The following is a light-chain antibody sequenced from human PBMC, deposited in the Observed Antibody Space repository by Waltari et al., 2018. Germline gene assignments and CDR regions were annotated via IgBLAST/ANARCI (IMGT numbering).Light chain of an antibody. CDR3: SSYAGRDNLL. CDR2: EVS. V-gene: IGLV2-8*01. J-gene: IGLJ2*01. Sequence: QSALTQLPSASGSPGQSVPLSCSGTSTDLTTYTYVSWYQHHPGRAPKLLIYEVSKRPSGVPDRFSGSKSGNTASLTVSGLQTEDEAVYYCSSYAGRDNLLFGGGTKLTVL. CDR1: STDLTTYTY.